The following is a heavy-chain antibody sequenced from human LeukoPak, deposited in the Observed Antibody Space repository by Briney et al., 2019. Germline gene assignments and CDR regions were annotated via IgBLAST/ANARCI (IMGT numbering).Heavy chain of an antibody. CDR1: GASISGSISGGTYY. D-gene: IGHD1-14*01. Sequence: PSQTLSLTCTVSGASISGSISGGTYYWNWIRQPAGKGLEWIGRMYNGGTTINYSPSLKSRVTISADTSKNQFSLNVTSVTAADTAVYYCARSTNRLDPWGQGTLVTVSS. CDR3: ARSTNRLDP. CDR2: MYNGGTT. V-gene: IGHV4-61*02. J-gene: IGHJ5*02.